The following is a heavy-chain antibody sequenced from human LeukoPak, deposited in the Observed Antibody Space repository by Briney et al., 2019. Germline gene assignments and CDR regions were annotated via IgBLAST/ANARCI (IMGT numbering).Heavy chain of an antibody. Sequence: PSETLSLTCTVSGGSISSSSYYWGWIRQPPGKGLEWIGSIYYSGSTYYNPSLKSRVTISVDTSKNQFSLKLSSVTAADTAVYYCARQVGIAVAGTFNDYWGQGTLVTVSS. CDR3: ARQVGIAVAGTFNDY. J-gene: IGHJ4*02. CDR1: GGSISSSSYY. D-gene: IGHD6-19*01. V-gene: IGHV4-39*01. CDR2: IYYSGST.